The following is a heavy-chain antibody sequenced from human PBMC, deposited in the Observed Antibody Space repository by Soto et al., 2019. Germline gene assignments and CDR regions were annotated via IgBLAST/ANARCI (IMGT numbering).Heavy chain of an antibody. J-gene: IGHJ2*01. CDR3: AREIIPLTTDWYFDL. Sequence: QVQLQESGPGLVKPSQTLSLTCTVSGGSISGGVYYWSWIRQPPGKGLEWIGYIFDSGSTYYNPSLKSRVTRSLDTSKNQFSLRLSSVTAADTAVYYCAREIIPLTTDWYFDLWGRGTLVTVSS. V-gene: IGHV4-30-4*01. D-gene: IGHD4-17*01. CDR1: GGSISGGVYY. CDR2: IFDSGST.